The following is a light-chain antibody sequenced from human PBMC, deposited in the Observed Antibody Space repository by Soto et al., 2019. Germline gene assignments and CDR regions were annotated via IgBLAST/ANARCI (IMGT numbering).Light chain of an antibody. J-gene: IGKJ1*01. CDR1: QSVSSTY. Sequence: ETVLTQSPGTPSLSPGERAILSCRASQSVSSTYLAWYQQKPGQAPRLLIYGASSRATGIPDRFSGSGSGTDFTLTISRLEPEDFAVYYCQQYNNSLWTFGQGTKVEIK. V-gene: IGKV3-20*01. CDR2: GAS. CDR3: QQYNNSLWT.